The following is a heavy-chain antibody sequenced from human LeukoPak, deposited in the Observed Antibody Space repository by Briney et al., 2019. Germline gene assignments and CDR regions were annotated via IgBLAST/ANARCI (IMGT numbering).Heavy chain of an antibody. V-gene: IGHV4-34*01. CDR1: GGSFSGYY. CDR3: ARDLITRDFDY. CDR2: INHRGST. Sequence: SETLSLTCAVHGGSFSGYYWSWIRQPPGKGLEWIGEINHRGSTNYNPSLKSRVTISVDTSKNQFSLKLSSVTAADTAVYYCARDLITRDFDYWGQGTLVTVSS. D-gene: IGHD7-27*01. J-gene: IGHJ4*02.